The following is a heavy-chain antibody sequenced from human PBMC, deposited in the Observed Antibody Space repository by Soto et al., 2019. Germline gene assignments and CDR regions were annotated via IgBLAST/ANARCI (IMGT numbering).Heavy chain of an antibody. V-gene: IGHV4-31*03. D-gene: IGHD3-10*01. CDR3: ARYPRYGSGSYYYYYGMDV. CDR2: IYYSGST. J-gene: IGHJ6*02. CDR1: GCSISSGGYY. Sequence: KPXETLSLACTVSGCSISSGGYYWSWIRQHPGKDLEWIGYIYYSGSTYYNPSLKSRVTISVDTSKNQFSLKLSSVTAADTAVYYCARYPRYGSGSYYYYYGMDVWGQGTTVTVSS.